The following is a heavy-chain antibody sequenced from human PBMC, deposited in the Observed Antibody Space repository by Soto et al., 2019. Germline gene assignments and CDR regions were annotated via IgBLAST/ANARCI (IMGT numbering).Heavy chain of an antibody. V-gene: IGHV4-59*08. Sequence: SETLSLTSTVSGGSISSYYWSWIRQPPGKGLEWIGYIYYSGSTNYNPSLKSRVTISVDTSKNQFSLKLSSVTAADTAVYYCARHPSRRYYDSSGYYYPLVYGMDVWGQGTTVT. D-gene: IGHD3-22*01. J-gene: IGHJ6*02. CDR3: ARHPSRRYYDSSGYYYPLVYGMDV. CDR2: IYYSGST. CDR1: GGSISSYY.